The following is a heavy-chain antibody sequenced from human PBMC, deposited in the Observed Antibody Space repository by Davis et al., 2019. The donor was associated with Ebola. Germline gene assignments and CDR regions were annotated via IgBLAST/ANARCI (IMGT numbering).Heavy chain of an antibody. D-gene: IGHD2-2*01. CDR1: GGSASGYF. CDR2: INHSGGT. Sequence: MPSETLSPTCGVHGGSASGYFRTWIRQLPGKGLEWIGEINHSGGTNYNPSLKSRVTISVDTSKNQFSLKLSSVTAADTATYYCALGFCTRTNCLAEYWGQGTMVTVSS. J-gene: IGHJ4*02. CDR3: ALGFCTRTNCLAEY. V-gene: IGHV4-34*01.